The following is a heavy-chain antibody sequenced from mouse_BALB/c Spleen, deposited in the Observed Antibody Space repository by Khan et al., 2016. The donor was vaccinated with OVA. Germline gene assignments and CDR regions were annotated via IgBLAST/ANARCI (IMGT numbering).Heavy chain of an antibody. V-gene: IGHV1S81*02. D-gene: IGHD3-2*01. J-gene: IGHJ3*01. CDR3: TRRGTARATLWFAY. CDR2: INPSNGGT. Sequence: QFQLVQSGAELVKPGASVKLSCKASGYTFTSYYMYWLKQRPGQGLEWIGEINPSNGGTNFNEKFKSKATLTVDKSSSTAYMQLSSLTSEDSAVDYCTRRGTARATLWFAYWGQGTLVTVSA. CDR1: GYTFTSYY.